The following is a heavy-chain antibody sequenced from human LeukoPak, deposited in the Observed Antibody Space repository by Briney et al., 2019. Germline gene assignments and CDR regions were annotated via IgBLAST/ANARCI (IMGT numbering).Heavy chain of an antibody. CDR2: ISYDGSNK. V-gene: IGHV3-30*18. Sequence: GGSLRLSCAASGFTFSSYGMHWVRQAPGKGLEWVAVISYDGSNKYYADSVKGRFTISRDNSKNTLCLQMNSLRAEDTAVYYCAKGRTFDIWGQGTMVTVSS. CDR1: GFTFSSYG. CDR3: AKGRTFDI. J-gene: IGHJ3*02.